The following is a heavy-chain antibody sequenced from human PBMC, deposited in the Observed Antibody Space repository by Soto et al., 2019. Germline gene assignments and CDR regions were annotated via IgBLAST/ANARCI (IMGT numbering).Heavy chain of an antibody. J-gene: IGHJ6*03. CDR3: AKGAAGIFYYYYYMDV. Sequence: GGSLRLSCAASGFTFSSYAMSWVRQAPGKGLEWVSAISGSGGSTYYADSVKGRFTISRDNSKNTLYLQMNSLRAEDTAVYYCAKGAAGIFYYYYYMDVWGKGTTVTVSS. CDR2: ISGSGGST. V-gene: IGHV3-23*01. D-gene: IGHD6-25*01. CDR1: GFTFSSYA.